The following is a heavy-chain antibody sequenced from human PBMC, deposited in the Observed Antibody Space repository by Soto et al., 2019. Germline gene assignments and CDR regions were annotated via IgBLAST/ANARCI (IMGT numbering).Heavy chain of an antibody. CDR2: IWYDGSNE. D-gene: IGHD4-17*01. CDR3: AREGNYGDYYYYYGMDV. Sequence: QVQLVESGGGVVQPGRSLRLSCAASGFTFSSYGMHWVRQAPGKGLEWVAVIWYDGSNEYYADSVKGRFTISRDNSKNXXYLQRNSLRAEDTAVYYCAREGNYGDYYYYYGMDVWGQGTTVTVSS. CDR1: GFTFSSYG. V-gene: IGHV3-33*01. J-gene: IGHJ6*02.